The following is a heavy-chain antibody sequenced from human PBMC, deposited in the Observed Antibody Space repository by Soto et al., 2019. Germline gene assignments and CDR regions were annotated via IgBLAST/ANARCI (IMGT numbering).Heavy chain of an antibody. CDR3: ARDSGSEGPYYYYGMDV. V-gene: IGHV4-34*01. J-gene: IGHJ6*02. CDR1: GGSFSGYY. Sequence: SETLSLTCAVYGGSFSGYYWTWIRQPPGKGLEWIGEIHHNGDTNYSPSLKSRVTISVDTSKNHFSLNLSSVTAADTAVYYCARDSGSEGPYYYYGMDVWGQGTTVTVSS. CDR2: IHHNGDT.